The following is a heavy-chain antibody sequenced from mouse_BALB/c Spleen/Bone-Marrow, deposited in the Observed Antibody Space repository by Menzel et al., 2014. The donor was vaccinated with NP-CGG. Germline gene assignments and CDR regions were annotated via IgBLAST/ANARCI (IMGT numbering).Heavy chain of an antibody. CDR3: ARVGNYEGFAY. CDR1: GSSFTNYW. CDR2: FHPSDSQT. J-gene: IGHJ3*01. D-gene: IGHD2-1*01. V-gene: IGHV1-74*01. Sequence: VHPVASGAELVRPAASVKLSCKASGSSFTNYWLHWVKPKPGQGLEWIGMFHPSDSQTRLYQKFKDKATLTVDKSSSTAYMQLSSPTSEYSAVYYCARVGNYEGFAYWGQGSRVTGSA.